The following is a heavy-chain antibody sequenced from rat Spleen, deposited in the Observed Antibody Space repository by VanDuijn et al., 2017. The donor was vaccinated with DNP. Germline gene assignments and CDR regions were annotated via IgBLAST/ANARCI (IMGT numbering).Heavy chain of an antibody. Sequence: EVQLVESGGGLVQPGRSLKLSCADSGFTCSDYYMAWVRQAPTKGLELVAYISYFGDNTYSGDSVKGRFTISRDNAKSTLYLQMDSLRSEDTASYYCATLSGYDGYWFAYWGQGTLVTVSS. V-gene: IGHV5-20*01. D-gene: IGHD1-12*03. CDR1: GFTCSDYY. CDR2: ISYFGDNT. J-gene: IGHJ3*01. CDR3: ATLSGYDGYWFAY.